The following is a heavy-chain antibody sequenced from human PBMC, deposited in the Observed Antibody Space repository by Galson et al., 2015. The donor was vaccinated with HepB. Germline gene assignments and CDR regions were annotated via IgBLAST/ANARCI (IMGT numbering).Heavy chain of an antibody. CDR1: GFTFTSSA. J-gene: IGHJ3*02. CDR2: IVVGSGNT. D-gene: IGHD1-26*01. Sequence: SVKVSCKASGFTFTSSAVQWVRQARGQRLEWIGWIVVGSGNTNYAQKFQERVTITRDMSTSTAYMELSSLRSEDTAVYYCAAIPPPIGGSTAGAFDIWGQGTMVTVSS. V-gene: IGHV1-58*01. CDR3: AAIPPPIGGSTAGAFDI.